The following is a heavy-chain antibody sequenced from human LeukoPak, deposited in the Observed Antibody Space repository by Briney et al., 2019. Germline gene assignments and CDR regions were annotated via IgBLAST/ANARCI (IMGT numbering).Heavy chain of an antibody. CDR1: SYSTSSGYY. Sequence: PSETLSLTCAASSYSTSSGYYWGWIRQPPRKGLEWIGTIYHSGSTYYNPSLKSRVTISVDTSKNQFSLKLSSVTAADTAVYYCARQDIVLMVYAPGGFDPWGQGTLVTVSS. CDR2: IYHSGST. J-gene: IGHJ5*02. CDR3: ARQDIVLMVYAPGGFDP. D-gene: IGHD2-8*01. V-gene: IGHV4-38-2*01.